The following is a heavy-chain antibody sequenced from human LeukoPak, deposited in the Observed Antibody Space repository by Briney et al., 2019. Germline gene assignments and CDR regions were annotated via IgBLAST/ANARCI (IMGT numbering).Heavy chain of an antibody. CDR3: AREGGRIAAAGTRYGAFDY. Sequence: PSETLSLTCAVYGGSLSGYYWSWIRQPPGKGLEWIGETNHRGSTNYNPSLKSRVTISVDTSKNQFSLKLSSVTAADTAVYYCAREGGRIAAAGTRYGAFDYWGQGTLVTVSS. J-gene: IGHJ4*02. CDR2: TNHRGST. D-gene: IGHD6-13*01. V-gene: IGHV4-34*01. CDR1: GGSLSGYY.